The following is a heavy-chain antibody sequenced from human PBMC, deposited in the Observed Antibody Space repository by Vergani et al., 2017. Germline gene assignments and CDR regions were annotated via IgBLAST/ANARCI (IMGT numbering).Heavy chain of an antibody. V-gene: IGHV3-30*19. CDR3: ARGPYYDFWSGYYSSYYYYMDV. Sequence: QVQLVESGGGVVQPGGSLRLSCAASGFTFSSYGMHWVRQAPGKGLEWVAVISYDGSNKYYADSVKGRFTLSRDNSKTTLYLQMNSLRAEDTAVYYCARGPYYDFWSGYYSSYYYYMDVWGKGTTVTVSS. CDR1: GFTFSSYG. J-gene: IGHJ6*03. D-gene: IGHD3-3*01. CDR2: ISYDGSNK.